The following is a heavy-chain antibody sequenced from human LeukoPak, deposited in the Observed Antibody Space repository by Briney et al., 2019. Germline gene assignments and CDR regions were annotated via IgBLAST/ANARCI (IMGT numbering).Heavy chain of an antibody. J-gene: IGHJ4*02. Sequence: ASVKVSCKASGYTFTCYYMHWVRQAPGQGLEWMGWIDPNSGGTNYAQKFQGRVIMTRYTSISTAYMELSRLRSDDTAVYYCARGGNIWSGSRPYFDYWGQGTLVTVSS. CDR2: IDPNSGGT. D-gene: IGHD3-3*01. CDR1: GYTFTCYY. V-gene: IGHV1-2*02. CDR3: ARGGNIWSGSRPYFDY.